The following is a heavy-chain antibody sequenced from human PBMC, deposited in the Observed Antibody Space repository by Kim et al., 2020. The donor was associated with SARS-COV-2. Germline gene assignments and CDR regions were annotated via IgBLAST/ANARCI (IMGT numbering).Heavy chain of an antibody. J-gene: IGHJ4*02. CDR2: ISSSGSTI. CDR1: GFTSSSYE. D-gene: IGHD3-10*01. CDR3: ASGGFGELLADY. V-gene: IGHV3-48*03. Sequence: GGSLRLSCAASGFTSSSYEMNWVRQAPGKGLEWVSYISSSGSTIYYADSVKGRFTISRDNAKNSLYLQMNSLRAEDTAVYYCASGGFGELLADYWGQGTLVTVSS.